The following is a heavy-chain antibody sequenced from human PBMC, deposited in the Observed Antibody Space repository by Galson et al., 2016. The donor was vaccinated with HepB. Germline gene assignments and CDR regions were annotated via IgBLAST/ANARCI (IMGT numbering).Heavy chain of an antibody. CDR3: ARSRSLGGVILDY. CDR1: GYTFTTHD. J-gene: IGHJ4*02. CDR2: VNPGTGNS. D-gene: IGHD3-3*01. Sequence: SVKVSCKASGYTFTTHDLSWVRQASGQGPEWLGYVNPGTGNSGYAPKFRGRVTMTRNTSIDTAYLALNSLRSEDTAIYYCARSRSLGGVILDYWGQGTVVIVS. V-gene: IGHV1-8*01.